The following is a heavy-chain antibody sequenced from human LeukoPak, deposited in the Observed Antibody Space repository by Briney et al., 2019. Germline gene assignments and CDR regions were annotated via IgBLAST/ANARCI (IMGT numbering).Heavy chain of an antibody. CDR1: GGSFSGYY. V-gene: IGHV4-34*01. D-gene: IGHD3-22*01. CDR3: ARAPHFFDTSGSRYYFDY. J-gene: IGHJ4*02. CDR2: INHSGST. Sequence: SETLSLTCAVSGGSFSGYYWSWIRQPPGKGLEWIGEINHSGSTNYNPSLKSRVTISVDTSKNQFSLKLSSVTAADTAVYYCARAPHFFDTSGSRYYFDYWGQGALVTVSS.